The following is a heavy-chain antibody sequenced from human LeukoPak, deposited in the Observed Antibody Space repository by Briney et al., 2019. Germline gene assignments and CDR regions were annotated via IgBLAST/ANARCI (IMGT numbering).Heavy chain of an antibody. Sequence: SETLSLTCTVSGGSITNYYWNWIRQPPGKGLEWIGFIYSSGTTNYNPSLKSRLTISLDTSKNQFSLKLSSVTAADTAVYYCARDKSRTYGSADAFDIWGQGTMVTVSS. J-gene: IGHJ3*02. D-gene: IGHD3-10*01. CDR3: ARDKSRTYGSADAFDI. CDR1: GGSITNYY. CDR2: IYSSGTT. V-gene: IGHV4-59*12.